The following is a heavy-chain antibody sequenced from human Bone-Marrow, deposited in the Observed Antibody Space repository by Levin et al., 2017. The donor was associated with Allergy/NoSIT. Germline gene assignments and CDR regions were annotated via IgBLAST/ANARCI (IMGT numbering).Heavy chain of an antibody. V-gene: IGHV3-21*01. CDR3: ARGRLMPYYYYGMDV. Sequence: GESLKISCAASGFSFNTFNMNWVRQAPGKGLEWVSSISTGGSFISYADSLKGRFTISRDNARNSVYLQMNSLRVEDTAVYYCARGRLMPYYYYGMDVWGQGTTVTVSS. CDR2: ISTGGSFI. J-gene: IGHJ6*02. CDR1: GFSFNTFN. D-gene: IGHD2-2*01.